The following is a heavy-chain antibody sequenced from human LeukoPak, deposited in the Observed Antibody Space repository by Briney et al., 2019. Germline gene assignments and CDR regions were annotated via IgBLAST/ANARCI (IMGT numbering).Heavy chain of an antibody. J-gene: IGHJ4*02. Sequence: GGSLRLSCAASGFTFSSYAMSWVRQAPGKGLEWVSAISGSGGSTYYADSVKGRFTISRDNSMNTLYLQMNSLRAEDTAVYYCVKITMIVVADLDYWGQGTLVTVSS. D-gene: IGHD3-22*01. CDR1: GFTFSSYA. CDR2: ISGSGGST. CDR3: VKITMIVVADLDY. V-gene: IGHV3-23*01.